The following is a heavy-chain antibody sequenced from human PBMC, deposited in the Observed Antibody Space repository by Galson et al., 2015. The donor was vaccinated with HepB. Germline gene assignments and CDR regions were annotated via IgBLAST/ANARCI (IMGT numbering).Heavy chain of an antibody. CDR3: AAEGVSIAARFYGY. V-gene: IGHV1-58*01. CDR2: IVVGSGNT. CDR1: GFTFTSSA. J-gene: IGHJ4*02. D-gene: IGHD6-6*01. Sequence: SVKVSCKASGFTFTSSAVQWVRQARGQRLEWIGWIVVGSGNTNYAQKSQERVTITRDMSTSTAYMELSSLRSEDTAVYYCAAEGVSIAARFYGYWGQGTLVTVSS.